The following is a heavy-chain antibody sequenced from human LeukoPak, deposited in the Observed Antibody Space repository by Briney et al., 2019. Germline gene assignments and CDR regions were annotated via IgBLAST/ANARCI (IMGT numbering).Heavy chain of an antibody. CDR1: GFTFGDYA. Sequence: GGSLRLSCTASGFTFGDYAMSWVRQAPGKGLEWVGFIRSKAYGGTTEYAASVKGRFTISRDDSKSIAYLQMNSVKTEDTAVYYCTRVLNGDYGTFDYWGQGTLVTVSS. J-gene: IGHJ4*02. CDR2: IRSKAYGGTT. CDR3: TRVLNGDYGTFDY. D-gene: IGHD4-17*01. V-gene: IGHV3-49*04.